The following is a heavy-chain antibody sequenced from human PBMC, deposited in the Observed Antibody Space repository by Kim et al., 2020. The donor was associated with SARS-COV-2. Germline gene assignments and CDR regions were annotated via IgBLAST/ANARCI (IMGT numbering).Heavy chain of an antibody. CDR3: ARERGKWFGEREA. J-gene: IGHJ1*01. CDR2: LSANAKTA. V-gene: IGHV3-23*01. D-gene: IGHD3-10*01. CDR1: GFTFSDYA. Sequence: GGSLRLSCKVSGFTFSDYAMTWVRQAPGKGLQWVSSLSANAKTANYLDAVKGRFTISRDNSENKLNLQMDCLRADDTAIYFCARERGKWFGEREAWGQG.